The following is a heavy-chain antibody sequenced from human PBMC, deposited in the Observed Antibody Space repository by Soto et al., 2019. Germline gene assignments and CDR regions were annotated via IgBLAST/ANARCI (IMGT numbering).Heavy chain of an antibody. CDR1: GFTFSSFS. Sequence: HPGGSLRLSCSASGFTFSSFSMHWVRQSPGKGLEYVSHMSSDGGRIYYADSVKGRFTISRDNSKNMLYLQMSSLRPDDSAVYYCVKSRGGANYGFFDWGQGTQVTVSS. V-gene: IGHV3-64D*06. CDR2: MSSDGGRI. D-gene: IGHD2-21*01. J-gene: IGHJ4*02. CDR3: VKSRGGANYGFFD.